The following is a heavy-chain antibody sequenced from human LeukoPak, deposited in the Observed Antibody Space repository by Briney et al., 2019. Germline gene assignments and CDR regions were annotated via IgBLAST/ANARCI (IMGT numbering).Heavy chain of an antibody. Sequence: ASVKVSCKASGYTVIGYYIHWVRQAPGQGLEWMGRINPNGGGTNYAQKFQGRVTMTRDTSISTAYMELSRLRSDDTAVYYCARVRGIHYYFGYWGQGTLVTVSS. CDR1: GYTVIGYY. CDR3: ARVRGIHYYFGY. V-gene: IGHV1-2*06. J-gene: IGHJ4*02. CDR2: INPNGGGT.